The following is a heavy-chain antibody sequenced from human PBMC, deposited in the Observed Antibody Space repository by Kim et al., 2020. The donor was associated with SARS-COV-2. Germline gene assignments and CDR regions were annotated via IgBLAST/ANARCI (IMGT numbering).Heavy chain of an antibody. CDR3: AKNQQGCLPYSKYYFDY. J-gene: IGHJ4*02. D-gene: IGHD5-18*01. CDR1: GFTFSSYG. Sequence: GGSLRLSCAASGFTFSSYGMHWVRQAPGKGLEWVAVISYDGSNKYYADSVKGRFTISRDNSKNTLYLQMNSLRAEDTAVYYCAKNQQGCLPYSKYYFDYWGQGTPVTVSS. CDR2: ISYDGSNK. V-gene: IGHV3-30*18.